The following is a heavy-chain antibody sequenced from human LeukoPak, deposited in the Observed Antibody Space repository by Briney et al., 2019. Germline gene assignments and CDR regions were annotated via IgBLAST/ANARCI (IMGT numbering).Heavy chain of an antibody. CDR2: IYYSGST. CDR3: ARHYGP. Sequence: SETLSLTCTVSGGSISTYYWSWIRQSPGKGLEWIGSIYYSGSTYYNPSLKSRVTISVDTSKNQFSLKLNSATATDTAVYYCARHYGPWGQGTLVTVSS. J-gene: IGHJ4*02. D-gene: IGHD3-10*01. V-gene: IGHV4-59*08. CDR1: GGSISTYY.